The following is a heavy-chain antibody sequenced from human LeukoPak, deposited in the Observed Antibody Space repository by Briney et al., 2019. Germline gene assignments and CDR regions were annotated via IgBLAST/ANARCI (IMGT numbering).Heavy chain of an antibody. CDR3: ARGDGYNSLFDY. V-gene: IGHV1-46*01. D-gene: IGHD5-24*01. J-gene: IGHJ4*02. CDR1: GYTFTKYF. Sequence: GASVKVSCKASGYTFTKYFVHWERQAPGRGLEWMGIINPSGGSTSYTQKFQGRVTMTRDTPTSTVYMEVSSLRSEDSAVYYCARGDGYNSLFDYWGQGTLVTVSS. CDR2: INPSGGST.